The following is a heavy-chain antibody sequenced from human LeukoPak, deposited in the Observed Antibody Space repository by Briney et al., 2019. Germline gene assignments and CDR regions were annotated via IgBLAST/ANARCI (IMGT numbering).Heavy chain of an antibody. CDR1: GGSFSGYY. CDR2: INHSGST. D-gene: IGHD3-22*01. V-gene: IGHV4-34*01. CDR3: ARCYYDSSGYYYFDY. J-gene: IGHJ4*02. Sequence: MSSETLSLTCAVYGGSFSGYYWSWIRQPPGKGLEWIGEINHSGSTNYNPSLKSRVTISVDTSKNQFSLKLSSVTAADTAVYYCARCYYDSSGYYYFDYWGQGTLVTVSS.